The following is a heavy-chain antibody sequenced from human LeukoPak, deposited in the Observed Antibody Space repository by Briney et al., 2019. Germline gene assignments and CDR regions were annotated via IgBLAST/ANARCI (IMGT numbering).Heavy chain of an antibody. CDR3: ARDSVPAAIVDY. J-gene: IGHJ4*02. V-gene: IGHV3-11*01. CDR2: ISSSGSTI. Sequence: GGSLRLSCAASGCTFSDYYMSRIRQAPGKGLEWVSYISSSGSTIYYADSVKGRFTISRDNAKNSLYLQMNSLRAEDTAVYYCARDSVPAAIVDYWGQGTLVTVSS. D-gene: IGHD2-2*01. CDR1: GCTFSDYY.